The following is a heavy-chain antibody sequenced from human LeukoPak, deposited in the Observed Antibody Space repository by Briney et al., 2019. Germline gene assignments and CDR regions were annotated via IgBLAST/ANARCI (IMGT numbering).Heavy chain of an antibody. CDR1: GFTFSGSA. CDR2: IRSKANSYAT. Sequence: PGGSLRLSCAASGFTFSGSAMHWVRQASGKGLEWVGRIRSKANSYATAYAASVKGRFTISRDDSKNTAYLQMNSLKTEDTAVYYCTRPEIYRSGSYYDGYYFDYWGQGTLVTVSS. J-gene: IGHJ4*02. V-gene: IGHV3-73*01. D-gene: IGHD1-26*01. CDR3: TRPEIYRSGSYYDGYYFDY.